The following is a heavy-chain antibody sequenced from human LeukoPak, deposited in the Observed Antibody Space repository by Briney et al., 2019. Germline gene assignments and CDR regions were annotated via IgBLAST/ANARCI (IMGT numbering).Heavy chain of an antibody. CDR1: GFNFSTYA. Sequence: GRSLRLSCAASGFNFSTYAMSWVRQAPGKGLEWVSTISDDSDSSKYADSVKGRFTISRDNSKNTLYLQMNSLRAEDTAIYYCAKCITIFGVVRYFDYWGQGTLVIVSS. V-gene: IGHV3-23*01. CDR3: AKCITIFGVVRYFDY. D-gene: IGHD3-3*01. J-gene: IGHJ4*02. CDR2: ISDDSDSS.